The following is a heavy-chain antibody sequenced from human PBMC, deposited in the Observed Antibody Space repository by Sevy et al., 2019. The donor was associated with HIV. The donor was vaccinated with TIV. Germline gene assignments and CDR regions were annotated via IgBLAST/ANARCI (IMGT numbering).Heavy chain of an antibody. CDR3: AKAPREITIFGVGFGPYFDY. Sequence: GGSLRLSCAASGFSFDSYAMSWVRQAPGKGLEWVSAISGSGGSTYYADSVKGRFTISRDNSKNTLYLQMNSLRAEDTAVYYCAKAPREITIFGVGFGPYFDYWGQGTLVTVSS. CDR1: GFSFDSYA. J-gene: IGHJ4*02. V-gene: IGHV3-23*01. D-gene: IGHD3-3*01. CDR2: ISGSGGST.